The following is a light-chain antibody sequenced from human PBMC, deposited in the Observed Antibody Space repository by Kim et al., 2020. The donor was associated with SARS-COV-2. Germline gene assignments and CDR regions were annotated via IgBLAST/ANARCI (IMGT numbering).Light chain of an antibody. CDR1: DIGSKS. CDR3: QVWDSSSDQV. J-gene: IGLJ2*01. V-gene: IGLV3-21*04. CDR2: SDS. Sequence: VAPGKTARITCGGNDIGSKSVHWYPQKPGQAPVLVIYSDSDRPSGIPERFSGSNSGNTATLTISRVEAGDEADYYCQVWDSSSDQVFGGGTQLTVL.